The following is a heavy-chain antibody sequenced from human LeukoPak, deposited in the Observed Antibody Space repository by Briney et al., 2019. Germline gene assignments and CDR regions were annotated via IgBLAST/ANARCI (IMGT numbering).Heavy chain of an antibody. D-gene: IGHD2-15*01. CDR2: ISWNSGSI. V-gene: IGHV3-9*01. J-gene: IGHJ4*02. CDR1: GLTFDDFA. CDR3: AKDLRPYCSGGSCFSPFDY. Sequence: GGSLRLSCAASGLTFDDFAMHWVRQAPGKGLEWVSTISWNSGSIGYADSVKGRFTISRDNAKNSLYLQMNSLRPEDTALYYCAKDLRPYCSGGSCFSPFDYWGQGTLVTVSS.